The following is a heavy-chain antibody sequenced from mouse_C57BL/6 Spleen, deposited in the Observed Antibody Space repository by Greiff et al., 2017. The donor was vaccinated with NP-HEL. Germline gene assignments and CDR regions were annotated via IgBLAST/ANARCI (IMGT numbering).Heavy chain of an antibody. D-gene: IGHD2-4*01. V-gene: IGHV5-17*01. CDR1: GFTFSDYG. J-gene: IGHJ4*01. CDR2: ISSGSSTI. CDR3: ARGGYYDSYAMDY. Sequence: EVQRVESGGGLVKPGGSLKLSCAASGFTFSDYGMHWVRQAPEKGLEWVAYISSGSSTIYYADTVKGRFTISRDNAKNTLFLQMTSLRSEDTAMYYCARGGYYDSYAMDYWGQGTSVTVSS.